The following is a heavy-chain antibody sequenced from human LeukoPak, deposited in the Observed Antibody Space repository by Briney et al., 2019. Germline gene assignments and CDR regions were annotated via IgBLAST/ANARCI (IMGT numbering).Heavy chain of an antibody. D-gene: IGHD3-10*01. CDR3: AKDHQGGFGELLIVVGAFDI. CDR1: GFTFSSNA. Sequence: PGGSLRLSCAASGFTFSSNAMTWVRQAPGKGLEWVSAISGSGGSTYYADSVKGRLTISRDNSKNTLYLQMNSLRAEDTAVYYCAKDHQGGFGELLIVVGAFDIWGQGTMVTVSS. V-gene: IGHV3-23*01. J-gene: IGHJ3*02. CDR2: ISGSGGST.